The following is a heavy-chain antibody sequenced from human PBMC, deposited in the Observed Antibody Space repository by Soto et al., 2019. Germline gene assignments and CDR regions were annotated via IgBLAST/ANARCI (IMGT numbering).Heavy chain of an antibody. CDR2: ISYDGSNK. D-gene: IGHD2-2*01. Sequence: QVQLVESGGGVVKPGRSLRLSCAASGFTIRNYAIHWVRKAPGKGLEWVAVISYDGSNKYHADPVKGRFTISRDNSKNTLYLQMNSLRVEDTAVYYCAKDLVVVVPANITCSYGMEVWGQGTTVTVSS. J-gene: IGHJ6*02. V-gene: IGHV3-30*18. CDR1: GFTIRNYA. CDR3: AKDLVVVVPANITCSYGMEV.